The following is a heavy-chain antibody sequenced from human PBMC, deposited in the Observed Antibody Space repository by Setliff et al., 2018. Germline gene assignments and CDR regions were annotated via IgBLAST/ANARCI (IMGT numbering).Heavy chain of an antibody. CDR1: GFTFNTYS. J-gene: IGHJ4*02. CDR3: AKRGPYCSGGTCHYYFDY. D-gene: IGHD2-15*01. CDR2: ISSSGITI. V-gene: IGHV3-48*01. Sequence: GGSLRLSCAASGFTFNTYSMNWVRQAPGKGLEWISYISSSGITIYYADSVKGRFTISRDNSKNTLYLQMNSLRAEDTAVYYCAKRGPYCSGGTCHYYFDYWGQGTLVTVSS.